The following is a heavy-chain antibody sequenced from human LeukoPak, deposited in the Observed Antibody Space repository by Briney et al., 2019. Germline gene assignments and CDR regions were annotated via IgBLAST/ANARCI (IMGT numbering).Heavy chain of an antibody. Sequence: GASVKVSCKASGGTFSSYAISWVRQAPGQGLEWMGGIIPIFGTANYAQKFQGRVTITADKSTSTAYKELSSLRSEDTAVYYCARGGDYEDYYFDYWGQGTLVTVSS. CDR3: ARGGDYEDYYFDY. CDR1: GGTFSSYA. CDR2: IIPIFGTA. J-gene: IGHJ4*02. V-gene: IGHV1-69*06. D-gene: IGHD4-17*01.